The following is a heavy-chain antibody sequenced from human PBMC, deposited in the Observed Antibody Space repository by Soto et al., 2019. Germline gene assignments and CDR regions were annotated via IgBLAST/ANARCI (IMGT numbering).Heavy chain of an antibody. V-gene: IGHV1-3*01. CDR3: ARRRPLSSGYYYYYGMDV. J-gene: IGHJ6*02. Sequence: ASVKVSCKASGYTFTSYAMHWVRQAPGQRLEWMGWINAGNGNTKYSQKFQGRVTITRDTSASTAYMKLSSLRSEDTAVYYCARRRPLSSGYYYYYGMDVWGQGTTVTVSS. D-gene: IGHD3-22*01. CDR2: INAGNGNT. CDR1: GYTFTSYA.